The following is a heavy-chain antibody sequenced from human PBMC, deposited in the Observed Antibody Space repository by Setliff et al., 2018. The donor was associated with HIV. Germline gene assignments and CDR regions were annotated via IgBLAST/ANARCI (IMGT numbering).Heavy chain of an antibody. Sequence: GASVKVSCKASGYTFTSYYMHWVRQAPGQGLEWLGMINPSGGSTTYAQKFLGRVTMTSDTSTSTVYMYLSSLGSESTAVYYCARGGQYSGSYLPRDYYMDVWGKGTTVTVSS. CDR2: INPSGGST. CDR3: ARGGQYSGSYLPRDYYMDV. CDR1: GYTFTSYY. J-gene: IGHJ6*03. D-gene: IGHD1-26*01. V-gene: IGHV1-46*01.